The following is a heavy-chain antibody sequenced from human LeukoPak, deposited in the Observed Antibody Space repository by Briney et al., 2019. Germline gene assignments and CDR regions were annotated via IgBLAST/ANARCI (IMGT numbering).Heavy chain of an antibody. D-gene: IGHD3-3*01. CDR3: AKGVRFLEWLSYVDY. Sequence: GGSLRLSCAASGFTFSSYAMSWVRQAPGKGLEWVSAISGSGGSTYYADSVKGRFTISRDNSKNTLYLQMNSLRAEDTAVYYCAKGVRFLEWLSYVDYWGQGTLVTVSS. CDR2: ISGSGGST. J-gene: IGHJ4*02. CDR1: GFTFSSYA. V-gene: IGHV3-23*01.